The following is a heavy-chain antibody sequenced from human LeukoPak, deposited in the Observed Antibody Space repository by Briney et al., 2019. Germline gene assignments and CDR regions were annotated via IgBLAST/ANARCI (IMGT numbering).Heavy chain of an antibody. D-gene: IGHD3-9*01. V-gene: IGHV4-59*01. CDR2: IYYSGST. J-gene: IGHJ4*02. CDR3: ARGVLRYFARN. CDR1: GGSISSYY. Sequence: SETLSLTCTVSGGSISSYYWSWIRQPPGKGLEWIGYIYYSGSTNYNPSLKSRVTISVDTSKNQFSLKLSSVTAADTAVYYCARGVLRYFARNWGQGTLVTVSS.